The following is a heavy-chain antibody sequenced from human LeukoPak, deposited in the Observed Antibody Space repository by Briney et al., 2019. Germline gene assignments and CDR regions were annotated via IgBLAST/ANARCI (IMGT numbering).Heavy chain of an antibody. V-gene: IGHV4-39*07. J-gene: IGHJ6*03. Sequence: SETLSLTCTVSGGSISSSSYYWGWIRQPSGKGLEWIGSIYYSGSTYYNPSLKSRVIISVDTSKNQFSLKVSSVTAADTAVYYCARDDFVVVPAAKPHYYYYMDVWSKGTTVTISS. CDR3: ARDDFVVVPAAKPHYYYYMDV. CDR1: GGSISSSSYY. CDR2: IYYSGST. D-gene: IGHD2-2*02.